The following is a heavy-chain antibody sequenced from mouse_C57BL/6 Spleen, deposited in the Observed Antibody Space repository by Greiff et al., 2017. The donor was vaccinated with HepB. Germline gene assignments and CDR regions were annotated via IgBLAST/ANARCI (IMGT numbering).Heavy chain of an antibody. CDR1: GFTFSDYY. D-gene: IGHD1-1*01. CDR2: INYDGSST. Sequence: EVQLVESEGGLVQPGSSMKLSCTASGFTFSDYYMAWVRQVPEKGLEWVANINYDGSSTYYLDSLKSRFIISRDNAKNILYLQMSSLKSEDTATYYCAREDYYGSYFDVWGTGTTVTVSS. J-gene: IGHJ1*03. CDR3: AREDYYGSYFDV. V-gene: IGHV5-16*01.